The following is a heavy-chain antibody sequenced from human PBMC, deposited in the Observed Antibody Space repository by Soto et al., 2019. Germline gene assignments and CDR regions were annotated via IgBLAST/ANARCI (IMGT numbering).Heavy chain of an antibody. V-gene: IGHV1-69*13. J-gene: IGHJ4*02. Sequence: GASVKVSCKASGGAFTDYIFDWVRQAPGQGLEWMGGIIPMFGTPKYAQKFQHRVTISADVSTGTAYMELTRLRFDDTAVYYCAGGSDQHPVGFYFESWGEGTRVTVSS. CDR2: IIPMFGTP. D-gene: IGHD1-26*01. CDR3: AGGSDQHPVGFYFES. CDR1: GGAFTDYI.